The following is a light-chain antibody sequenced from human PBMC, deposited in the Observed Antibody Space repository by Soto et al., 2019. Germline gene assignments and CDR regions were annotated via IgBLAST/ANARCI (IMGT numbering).Light chain of an antibody. V-gene: IGKV3-11*01. CDR2: DAS. Sequence: EIVLTQSPATLSLSPGERATLSCRASQIVSNSLAWYQQKPGQAPRLLIYDASNRATGIPARFSGSGSGPDFTLTISSLEPEDFAVYYCQQRSNWPRTFGQGTKVDI. CDR3: QQRSNWPRT. CDR1: QIVSNS. J-gene: IGKJ1*01.